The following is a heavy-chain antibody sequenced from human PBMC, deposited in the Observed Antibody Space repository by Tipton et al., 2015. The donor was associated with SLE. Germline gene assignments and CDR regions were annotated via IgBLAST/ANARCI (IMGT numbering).Heavy chain of an antibody. CDR1: GFTFSNHA. J-gene: IGHJ4*02. V-gene: IGHV3-23*01. CDR2: ISDNGVRT. CDR3: ARGQRGWDLLFDL. D-gene: IGHD1-26*01. Sequence: GSLRLSCVASGFTFSNHAMSWVRQAPGKGLEWVSDISDNGVRTNYADSVEGRFTISRDNSKNTLYLQMNSLRAEDTALYYCARGQRGWDLLFDLWGQGKLVAVSS.